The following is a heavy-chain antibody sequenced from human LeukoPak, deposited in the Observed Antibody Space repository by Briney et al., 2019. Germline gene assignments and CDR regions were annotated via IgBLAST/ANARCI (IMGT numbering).Heavy chain of an antibody. CDR2: ISWNSGSI. CDR3: AKDGSYRHDAFDI. V-gene: IGHV3-9*01. D-gene: IGHD1-26*01. J-gene: IGHJ3*02. CDR1: GFTFDDYA. Sequence: GRSLRLSCAASGFTFDDYAMHWVRQAPGKGLEWVSGISWNSGSIGYADSVKGRFTISRDNAENSLYLQMNSLRAEDTALYYCAKDGSYRHDAFDIWGQGTMVTVSS.